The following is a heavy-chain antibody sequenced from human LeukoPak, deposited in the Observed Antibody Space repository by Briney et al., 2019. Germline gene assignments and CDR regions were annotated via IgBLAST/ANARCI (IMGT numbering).Heavy chain of an antibody. Sequence: SETLSLTCTVSGGSISSSSYYWGWIRQPPGKGLEWIGSIYYSGSTYYNPSLKSRVTISVDTSKNQFSLKLSSVTAADTAVYYCARGRRPNRLPLAYYYYGMDVWGQGTTVTVSS. V-gene: IGHV4-39*07. CDR2: IYYSGST. CDR3: ARGRRPNRLPLAYYYYGMDV. J-gene: IGHJ6*02. CDR1: GGSISSSSYY. D-gene: IGHD1-14*01.